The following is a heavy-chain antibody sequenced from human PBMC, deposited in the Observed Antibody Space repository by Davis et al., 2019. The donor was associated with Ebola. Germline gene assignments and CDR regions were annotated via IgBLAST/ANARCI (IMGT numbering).Heavy chain of an antibody. CDR1: GFTFSSYG. Sequence: GSLRLSCAASGFTFSSYGMHWVRQAPGKGLEWVAVIWYDGSREYYADSVKGRFTISRDNSKNTLYLQMNSLRAEDTAVYYCAKILRGYWGQGTLVTVSS. V-gene: IGHV3-30*02. CDR3: AKILRGY. J-gene: IGHJ4*02. CDR2: IWYDGSRE. D-gene: IGHD3-10*01.